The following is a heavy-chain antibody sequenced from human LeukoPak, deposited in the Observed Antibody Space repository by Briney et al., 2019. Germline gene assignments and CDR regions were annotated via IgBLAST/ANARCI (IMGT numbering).Heavy chain of an antibody. J-gene: IGHJ5*02. Sequence: GESLKISCKGSGYSFTSYWNGWVRQMPGEGLEWMGIIYPGDSDTRYSPSFQGQVTISDDKSISTAYLQWSRLKASDTAMYYCARQVSFGVVIHNWFDPWGQGTLVTVSS. D-gene: IGHD3-3*01. CDR2: IYPGDSDT. V-gene: IGHV5-51*01. CDR1: GYSFTSYW. CDR3: ARQVSFGVVIHNWFDP.